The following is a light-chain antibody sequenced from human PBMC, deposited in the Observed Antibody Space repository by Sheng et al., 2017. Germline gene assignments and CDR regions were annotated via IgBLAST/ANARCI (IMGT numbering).Light chain of an antibody. CDR1: SELTFGDYNY. CDR2: AVS. CDR3: SSYKSNSYL. V-gene: IGLV2-14*03. J-gene: IGLJ1*01. Sequence: QSALTQPASVSGSPGQSITISCTGISELTFGDYNYVSWYQQHPGNAPRLILYAVSNRPSGISNRFSGSKSGNTASLTIAGLQAEDEADYFCSSYKSNSYLFGTGTKVTVL.